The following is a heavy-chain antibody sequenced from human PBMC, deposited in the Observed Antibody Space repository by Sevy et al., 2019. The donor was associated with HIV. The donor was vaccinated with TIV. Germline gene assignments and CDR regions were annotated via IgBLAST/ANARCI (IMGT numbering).Heavy chain of an antibody. V-gene: IGHV1-2*02. CDR3: AREKIGTYCGGDCYSGNDAFDI. Sequence: ASVKVSCKASGYTFTGYYMHWVRQAPGQGLEWMGWINPNSGGTNYAQKFQGRVTMTRDTSISTAYMELSRLGSDDTAVDYCAREKIGTYCGGDCYSGNDAFDIWGQGTMVTVSS. D-gene: IGHD2-21*02. CDR1: GYTFTGYY. J-gene: IGHJ3*02. CDR2: INPNSGGT.